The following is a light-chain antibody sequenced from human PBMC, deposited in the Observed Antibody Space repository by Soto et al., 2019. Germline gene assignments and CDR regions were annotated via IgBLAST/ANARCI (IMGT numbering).Light chain of an antibody. CDR1: SSDVGGYNY. CDR3: NSKGTGLTYV. J-gene: IGLJ1*01. V-gene: IGLV2-14*01. Sequence: QSVLTQPASGSGSPGQSITISCTGTSSDVGGYNYVSWYQQYPGKVPKLMIYEVSNRPAGVSNRFSGSKSGNAASLTISGLQAEDEADYYCNSKGTGLTYVFGTGTKVTVL. CDR2: EVS.